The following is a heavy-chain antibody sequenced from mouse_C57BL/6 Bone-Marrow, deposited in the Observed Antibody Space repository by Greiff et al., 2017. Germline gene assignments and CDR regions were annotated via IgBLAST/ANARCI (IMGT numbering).Heavy chain of an antibody. CDR2: IDPSDSYT. J-gene: IGHJ2*01. CDR3: ATIS. CDR1: GYTFTSYW. Sequence: VKLMESGAELVMPGASVKLSCKASGYTFTSYWMHWVKQRPGQGLEWIGEIDPSDSYTNYNQKFKGKSTLTVDKSSSTAYMQLSSLTSEDSAVYYCATISWGQGTTLTVSS. V-gene: IGHV1-69*01.